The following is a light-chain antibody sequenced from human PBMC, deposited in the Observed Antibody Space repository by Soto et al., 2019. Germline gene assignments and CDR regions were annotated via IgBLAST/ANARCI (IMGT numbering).Light chain of an antibody. V-gene: IGKV3-15*01. CDR2: DAS. Sequence: ILMTQSPATLSVSPGERATLSCRASQSVSNNLAWYQQKPGQAPRLLIYDASTTATGIPARFSGSGSGTEFTLTISSLQSEDFAVYYCQQYNNWPPWTFGQGTKVEIK. CDR1: QSVSNN. CDR3: QQYNNWPPWT. J-gene: IGKJ1*01.